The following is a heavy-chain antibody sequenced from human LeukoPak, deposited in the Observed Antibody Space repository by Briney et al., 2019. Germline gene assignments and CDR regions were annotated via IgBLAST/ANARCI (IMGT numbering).Heavy chain of an antibody. V-gene: IGHV5-51*01. Sequence: GESLKISCKGSRDSFTNYWIAWVRQMPGKGLEWMGIINPLDSDTRYSPSFQGQVTFSADKSITTAYLQWSSLAASDTAMYYCTRRIDYGDYDYWGQGTLVTVSS. CDR3: TRRIDYGDYDY. D-gene: IGHD4-17*01. CDR2: INPLDSDT. J-gene: IGHJ4*02. CDR1: RDSFTNYW.